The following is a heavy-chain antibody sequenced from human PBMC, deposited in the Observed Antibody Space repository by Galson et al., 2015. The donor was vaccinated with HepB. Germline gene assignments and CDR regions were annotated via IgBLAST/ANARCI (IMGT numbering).Heavy chain of an antibody. D-gene: IGHD1-1*01. Sequence: SVKVSCKASGYTFTNYGVNWVRQAPGRGLEWMGWISAANGYTNDAQRFQGRVTMTTDPSTNTVYMELRSLRFDDTAVYYCAREPPTTPKGSGMDVWGRGTTVTVSS. CDR3: AREPPTTPKGSGMDV. V-gene: IGHV1-18*04. J-gene: IGHJ6*02. CDR1: GYTFTNYG. CDR2: ISAANGYT.